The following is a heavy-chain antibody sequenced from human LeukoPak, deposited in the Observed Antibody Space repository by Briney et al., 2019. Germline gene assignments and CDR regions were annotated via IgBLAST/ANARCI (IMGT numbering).Heavy chain of an antibody. CDR2: ISYDGSNK. CDR1: GFTFSSYA. CDR3: AKAITMIVVAPVYYFDY. D-gene: IGHD3-22*01. J-gene: IGHJ4*02. Sequence: GGSLRLSCAASGFTFSSYAMHWVRQAPGKGLEWVAVISYDGSNKYYADSVKGRFTISRDNSKNTLYLQMNSLRAEDTAVYYCAKAITMIVVAPVYYFDYWGQGTLVTVSS. V-gene: IGHV3-30-3*01.